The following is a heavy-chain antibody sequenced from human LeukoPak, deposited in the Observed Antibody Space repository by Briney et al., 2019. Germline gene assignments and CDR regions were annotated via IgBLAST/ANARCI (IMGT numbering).Heavy chain of an antibody. J-gene: IGHJ5*02. CDR3: ARGPRAYCGGDCSERWFDP. CDR1: GYSISSGYY. Sequence: PSETLSLTCTVSGYSISSGYYWGWIRQPPGKGLEWIGSIYHSGSTYYNPSLKSRVTISVDTSKNQFSLKLSSVTAADTAVYYCARGPRAYCGGDCSERWFDPWGQGTLVTVSS. D-gene: IGHD2-21*02. CDR2: IYHSGST. V-gene: IGHV4-38-2*02.